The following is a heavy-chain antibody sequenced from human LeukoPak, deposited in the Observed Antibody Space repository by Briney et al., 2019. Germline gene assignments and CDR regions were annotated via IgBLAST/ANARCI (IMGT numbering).Heavy chain of an antibody. D-gene: IGHD4-23*01. J-gene: IGHJ4*02. Sequence: GGSLRLSCAASGFTFSNYAMSWVRQAPGKRLEWVSAISGNGGSTYYADSVKGRFTISRDNSKNTLYLQMNSLSAEDTAVYYCAKISPYGGNSAWGQGTLVTVSS. CDR2: ISGNGGST. CDR3: AKISPYGGNSA. V-gene: IGHV3-23*01. CDR1: GFTFSNYA.